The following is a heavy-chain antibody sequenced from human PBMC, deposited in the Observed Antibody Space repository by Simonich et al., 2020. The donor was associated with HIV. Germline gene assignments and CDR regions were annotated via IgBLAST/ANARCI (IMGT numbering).Heavy chain of an antibody. J-gene: IGHJ4*02. CDR1: GGSFRGYY. Sequence: QVQLQQWGAGLLKPSETLSLPCAVYGGSFRGYYWSWIRQPPGKGLEWIGEINHRGSTNYNPSLKSRVTISVDTSKNQFSLKLSSVTAADTAVYYCARGFYQRLYYFDYWGQGTLVTVSS. CDR2: INHRGST. V-gene: IGHV4-34*01. CDR3: ARGFYQRLYYFDY. D-gene: IGHD2-2*01.